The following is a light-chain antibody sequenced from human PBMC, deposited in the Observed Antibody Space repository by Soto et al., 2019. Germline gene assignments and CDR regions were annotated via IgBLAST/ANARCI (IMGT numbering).Light chain of an antibody. CDR1: SSDVGGYHY. V-gene: IGLV2-14*01. Sequence: QSVLTKPASVSGSPGQSIPISCTGTSSDVGGYHYVSWYQHHPGKAPKHMIYDVNNRSSGISNRFFGSKSGNTASLTISGLQTEDGADDYCSSYPSSGSLYVLGTATKLTVL. CDR2: DVN. CDR3: SSYPSSGSLYV. J-gene: IGLJ1*01.